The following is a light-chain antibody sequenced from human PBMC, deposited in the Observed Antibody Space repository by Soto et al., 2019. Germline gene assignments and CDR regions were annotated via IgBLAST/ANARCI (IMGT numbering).Light chain of an antibody. CDR2: AAS. CDR3: QQYNSYSRT. V-gene: IGKV1-8*01. Sequence: AIRMTQSPSSFSASPGDRVTITCRASQGVSSYLAWCQQKPGKAPKLLIYAASTLQSGVPSRFSGSGSGTDFTLTISCLQSEDFATYYCQQYNSYSRTFGQGTKVDIK. CDR1: QGVSSY. J-gene: IGKJ1*01.